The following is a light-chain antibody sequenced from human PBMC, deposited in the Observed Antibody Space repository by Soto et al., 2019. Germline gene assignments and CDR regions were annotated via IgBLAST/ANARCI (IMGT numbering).Light chain of an antibody. Sequence: QAVVTQPASVSGSPGQSITISCTGTSGDVGYDNFVSWYQQLPGKAPKLMIYEVSNRFSGVSNRFSGSKSGNTASLTISALQAEDEADYFCSSYTSSSTLVFGGGTKVTVL. CDR2: EVS. V-gene: IGLV2-14*01. CDR3: SSYTSSSTLV. CDR1: SGDVGYDNF. J-gene: IGLJ2*01.